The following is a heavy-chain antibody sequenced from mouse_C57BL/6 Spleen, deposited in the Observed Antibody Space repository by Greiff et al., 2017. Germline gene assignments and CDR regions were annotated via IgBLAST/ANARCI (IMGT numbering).Heavy chain of an antibody. CDR1: GYTFTSYW. CDR2: IDPSDSYT. V-gene: IGHV1-69*01. J-gene: IGHJ2*01. Sequence: VQLQQPGAELVMPGASVKLSCKASGYTFTSYWMHWVKQRPGQGLEWIGEIDPSDSYTNYNQKFKGKSTLTVDKSSSTAYMQISSLTSEDSAVYYCAREGSGFYYFDYWGQGTTLTVSS. CDR3: AREGSGFYYFDY.